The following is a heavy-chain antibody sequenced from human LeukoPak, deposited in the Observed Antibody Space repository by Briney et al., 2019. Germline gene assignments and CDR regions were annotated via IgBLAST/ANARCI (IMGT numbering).Heavy chain of an antibody. CDR2: ISGSGGST. CDR3: AKDPGRASPNWFDP. J-gene: IGHJ5*02. CDR1: GFTFSDYY. D-gene: IGHD5-24*01. Sequence: GGSLRLSCAASGFTFSDYYMSWIRQAPGKGLEWVSAISGSGGSTYYADSVKGRFTISRDNSKNTLYLQMNSLRAEDTAVYYCAKDPGRASPNWFDPWGQGTLVTVSS. V-gene: IGHV3-23*01.